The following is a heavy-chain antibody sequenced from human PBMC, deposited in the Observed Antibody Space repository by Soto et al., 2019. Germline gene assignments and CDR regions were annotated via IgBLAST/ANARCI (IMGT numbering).Heavy chain of an antibody. CDR3: ASNLGGAQYYFDY. V-gene: IGHV3-53*04. Sequence: EVQLVESGGGLVQPGGSLRLSCAASGFTVSSNYMSWVRQAPGKGLEWVSVSYSGGSTYYADSVKGRFTISRHNSKNTLYRQMNSLSAEDTAVYYCASNLGGAQYYFDYWGQGTLVTVS. CDR1: GFTVSSNY. CDR2: SYSGGST. J-gene: IGHJ4*02. D-gene: IGHD1-26*01.